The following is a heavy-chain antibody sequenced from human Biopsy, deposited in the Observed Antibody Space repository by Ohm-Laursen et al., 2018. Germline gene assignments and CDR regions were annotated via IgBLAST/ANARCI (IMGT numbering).Heavy chain of an antibody. J-gene: IGHJ4*02. V-gene: IGHV3-9*01. CDR3: VRSLRNYDFLDS. CDR1: GFNFDDYA. Sequence: SLRLSCAASGFNFDDYAMHWIRQGPGKGLEWVAGLTWNSGTIAYAGPVRGRFTISRDNAKNSLYLQMNNLTSEDTALYYCVRSLRNYDFLDSWGQGTLVSVSS. CDR2: LTWNSGTI. D-gene: IGHD3-16*01.